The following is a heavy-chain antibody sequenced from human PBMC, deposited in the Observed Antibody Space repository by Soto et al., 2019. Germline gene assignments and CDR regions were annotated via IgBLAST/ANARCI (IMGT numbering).Heavy chain of an antibody. CDR1: GGSISSYY. CDR3: ARLDYSNSPYYYYYMDV. Sequence: SETLSLTCTVSGGSISSYYWIWLRQPPGKGLEWIGYIYYSGSTNYNPSLKSRVTISVDTSKNQFSLKLSSVTAADTAVYYCARLDYSNSPYYYYYMDVWGKGTTVTVSS. D-gene: IGHD4-4*01. V-gene: IGHV4-59*01. J-gene: IGHJ6*03. CDR2: IYYSGST.